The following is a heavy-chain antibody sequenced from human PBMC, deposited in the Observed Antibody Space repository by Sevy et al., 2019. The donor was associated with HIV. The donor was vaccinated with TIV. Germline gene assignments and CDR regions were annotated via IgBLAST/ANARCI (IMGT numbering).Heavy chain of an antibody. Sequence: GGSLRLSCTASGFTFSTYGLHWVRQAPGKGLEWVAVILYDGSNKYYGDSVKGRFTISRDNSKNTLYLQMNSLRGEDTAVYYCARGLAALPGYYYGMDVWGQGTPVTVSS. D-gene: IGHD6-6*01. CDR1: GFTFSTYG. V-gene: IGHV3-30*04. J-gene: IGHJ6*02. CDR2: ILYDGSNK. CDR3: ARGLAALPGYYYGMDV.